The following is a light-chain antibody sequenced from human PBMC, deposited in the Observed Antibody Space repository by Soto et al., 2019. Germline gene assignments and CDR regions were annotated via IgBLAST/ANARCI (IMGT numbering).Light chain of an antibody. CDR3: AAWDDSLSGSYV. CDR2: RNH. CDR1: SSNIGSNY. Sequence: QAVLTQPPSASGTPAQSVTISCSGSSSNIGSNYVYWYQQLPGTAPKLLIYRNHQRPSGVPDRFSGSKSGTSASLAISGLRSEDEADYYCAAWDDSLSGSYVFGPGTKVTVL. J-gene: IGLJ1*01. V-gene: IGLV1-47*01.